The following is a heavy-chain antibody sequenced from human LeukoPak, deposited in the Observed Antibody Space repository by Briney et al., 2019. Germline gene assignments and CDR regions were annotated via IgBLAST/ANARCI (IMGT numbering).Heavy chain of an antibody. D-gene: IGHD6-19*01. J-gene: IGHJ6*02. Sequence: SETLSLTCTVSGGSISSYYWSWIRQPPGKGLEWMGYIYYSGSTNYNPSLKSRVTISVDTSKNQFSLKLSSVTAADTAVYYCARSSGWYHYSGMDVWGQGTTVTVSS. CDR2: IYYSGST. V-gene: IGHV4-59*01. CDR3: ARSSGWYHYSGMDV. CDR1: GGSISSYY.